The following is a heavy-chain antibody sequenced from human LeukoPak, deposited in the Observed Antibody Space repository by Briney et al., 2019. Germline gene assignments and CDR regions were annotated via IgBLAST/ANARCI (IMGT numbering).Heavy chain of an antibody. J-gene: IGHJ4*02. D-gene: IGHD1-26*01. CDR2: INPNSGGT. V-gene: IGHV1-2*02. CDR1: GYTFTGYY. CDR3: ARVGPSGWEPDYYFDY. Sequence: ASVKVSCKASGYTFTGYYMHWVRQAPGQGLEWMGWINPNSGGTNYAQKFQGRVTMTRDTSISTAYMELSRLRSDDTAVHYCARVGPSGWEPDYYFDYWGQGTLVTVSS.